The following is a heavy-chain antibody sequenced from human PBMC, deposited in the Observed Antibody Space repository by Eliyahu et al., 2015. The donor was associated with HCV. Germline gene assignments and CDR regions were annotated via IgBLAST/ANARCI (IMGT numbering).Heavy chain of an antibody. CDR1: GFTXSSYW. J-gene: IGHJ4*02. Sequence: EVQLVESGGGLVQPGGSLRLSXXASGFTXSSYWMXWVRQAPGKGLEWVANIKQDGSEKYYVDSVKGRFTISRDNAKNSLYLQMNSLRAEDTAVYYCAREPYRTQLVVDYWGQGTLVTVSS. CDR2: IKQDGSEK. V-gene: IGHV3-7*05. CDR3: AREPYRTQLVVDY. D-gene: IGHD6-13*01.